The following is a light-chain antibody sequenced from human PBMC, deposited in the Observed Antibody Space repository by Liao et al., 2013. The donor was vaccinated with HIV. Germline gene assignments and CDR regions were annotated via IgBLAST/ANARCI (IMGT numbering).Light chain of an antibody. CDR2: YDS. Sequence: SYELTQPPSVSVAPGKTANITCGGNNIGSKSVHWYQQKPGLAPGLVIYYDSDRPSGIPERFSGSNSGNTATLTISRVEAGDEADYYCQVWDSSSDHYVFGTGTKVTVL. CDR1: NIGSKS. J-gene: IGLJ1*01. CDR3: QVWDSSSDHYV. V-gene: IGLV3-21*01.